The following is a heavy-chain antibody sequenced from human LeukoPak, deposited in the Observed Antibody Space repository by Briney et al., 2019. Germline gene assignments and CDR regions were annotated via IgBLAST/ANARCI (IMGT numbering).Heavy chain of an antibody. D-gene: IGHD6-19*01. J-gene: IGHJ1*01. CDR1: GFTFSSYG. V-gene: IGHV3-30*18. CDR2: ISYDGSNK. Sequence: GGSLRLSCAASGFTFSSYGMHWVRQAPGKGLEWVAVISYDGSNKYCADSVKGRFTISRDNSKNTLYLQMNSLRAEDTAVYYCAKDRSYSGWYPEYFQHWGQGTLVTVSS. CDR3: AKDRSYSGWYPEYFQH.